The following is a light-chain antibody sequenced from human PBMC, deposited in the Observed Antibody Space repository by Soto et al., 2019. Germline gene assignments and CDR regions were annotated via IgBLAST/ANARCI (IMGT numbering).Light chain of an antibody. CDR2: DVS. CDR1: SSDVGGFNY. V-gene: IGLV2-14*01. CDR3: SSYTSISLYV. J-gene: IGLJ1*01. Sequence: QSVLTQPASVSGSPGQSITISCTGTSSDVGGFNYVSWYQQHPGKAPKLMIYDVSNRPSGVSNRFSGSKSGNTASLTISGLQAEDEADYYCSSYTSISLYVFGTGTKLNVL.